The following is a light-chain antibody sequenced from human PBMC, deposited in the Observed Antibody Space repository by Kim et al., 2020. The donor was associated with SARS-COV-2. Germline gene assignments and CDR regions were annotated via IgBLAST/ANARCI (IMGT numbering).Light chain of an antibody. CDR2: DAS. CDR1: QDISNY. J-gene: IGKJ2*01. Sequence: DIQMTQSPSSLSASVGDRVTITCQASQDISNYLNWYQQKPGKAPKLLIYDASNLETGVPSRFSGSGSGTDFTFTISSLQPEDIATYYGQQYDTLFMYTFGQGTKLEI. CDR3: QQYDTLFMYT. V-gene: IGKV1-33*01.